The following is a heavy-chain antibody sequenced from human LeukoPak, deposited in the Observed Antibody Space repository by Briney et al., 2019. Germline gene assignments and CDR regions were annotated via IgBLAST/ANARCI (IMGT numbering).Heavy chain of an antibody. Sequence: GGSLRLSCAASGFTFSSYAMSWVRQAPGKGLEWVSAISGNGGSTYYADSVKGRFTISRDNSKNTLYLQMNSLRAEDTAVYYCAKGLMSGYYDILTGLAWGQGTLVTVSS. V-gene: IGHV3-23*01. CDR2: ISGNGGST. J-gene: IGHJ5*02. D-gene: IGHD3-9*01. CDR1: GFTFSSYA. CDR3: AKGLMSGYYDILTGLA.